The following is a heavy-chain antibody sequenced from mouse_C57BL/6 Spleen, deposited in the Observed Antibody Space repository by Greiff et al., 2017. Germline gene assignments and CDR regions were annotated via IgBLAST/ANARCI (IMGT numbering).Heavy chain of an antibody. J-gene: IGHJ1*03. CDR1: GYTYTDYY. CDR2: IYPGSGNT. V-gene: IGHV1-84*01. CDR3: ARRDYWEYFDV. D-gene: IGHD4-1*01. Sequence: QVHVKQSGPELVKPGASVKISCKASGYTYTDYYINWVKQRPGQGLEWIGWIYPGSGNTKYNEKFKGKATLTVDTSSSTAYMQLSSLTSEDSAVYFCARRDYWEYFDVWGTGTTVTVSS.